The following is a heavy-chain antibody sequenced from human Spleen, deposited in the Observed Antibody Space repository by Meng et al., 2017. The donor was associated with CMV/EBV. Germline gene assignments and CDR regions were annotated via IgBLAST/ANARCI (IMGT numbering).Heavy chain of an antibody. CDR2: IRSDGTNQ. J-gene: IGHJ4*02. Sequence: GESLKISCAASGFTFSRYWMSWVRQAPGKGLEWVAFIRSDGTNQYYADSVKGRFTISRDNSKNTMYLQMNRLRPEDTAVYYCGKIDYWGQGTLVTVSS. V-gene: IGHV3-30*02. CDR1: GFTFSRYW. CDR3: GKIDY.